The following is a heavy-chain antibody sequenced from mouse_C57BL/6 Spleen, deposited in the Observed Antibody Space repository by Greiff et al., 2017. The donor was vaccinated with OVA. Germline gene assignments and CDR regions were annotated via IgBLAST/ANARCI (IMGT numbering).Heavy chain of an antibody. J-gene: IGHJ3*01. V-gene: IGHV1-69*01. CDR2: IDPSDSYT. Sequence: QVHVKQPGAELVMPGASVKLSCKASGYTFTSYWMHWVKQRPGQGLEWIGEIDPSDSYTNYNQKFKGKSTLTVDKSSSTAYMQLSSLTSEDSAVYYCARWGAPDWPWFAYWGQGTLVTVSA. CDR3: ARWGAPDWPWFAY. CDR1: GYTFTSYW.